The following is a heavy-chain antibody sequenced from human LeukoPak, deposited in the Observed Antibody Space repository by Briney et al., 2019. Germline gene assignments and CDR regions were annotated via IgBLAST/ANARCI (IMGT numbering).Heavy chain of an antibody. CDR3: ARAFAGYSSSSEYNWFDP. D-gene: IGHD6-6*01. CDR2: IIPILGIA. V-gene: IGHV1-69*04. CDR1: GYTFTSYG. Sequence: SVKVSCKASGYTFTSYGISWVRQAPGQGLEWMGRIIPILGIANYAQEFQGRVTITADKSTSTAYMELSSLRSEDTAVYYCARAFAGYSSSSEYNWFDPWGQGTLVTVSS. J-gene: IGHJ5*02.